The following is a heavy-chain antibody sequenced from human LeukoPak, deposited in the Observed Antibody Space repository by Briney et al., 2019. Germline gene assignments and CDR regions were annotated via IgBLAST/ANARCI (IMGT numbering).Heavy chain of an antibody. CDR2: IKEDGSDK. CDR3: ARDTGYNTFDY. J-gene: IGHJ4*02. Sequence: GGSLRLSCAASGFTFSSYWMSWVRQAPGKGLEWVANIKEDGSDKYFVDSVKGRFTISRDNAKNSLYLQMNSLRAEDTAVYYCARDTGYNTFDYWGQGTLVTVSS. CDR1: GFTFSSYW. V-gene: IGHV3-7*05. D-gene: IGHD5-24*01.